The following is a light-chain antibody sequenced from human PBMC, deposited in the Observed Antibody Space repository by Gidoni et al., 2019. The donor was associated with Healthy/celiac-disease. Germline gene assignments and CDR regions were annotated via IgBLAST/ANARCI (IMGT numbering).Light chain of an antibody. CDR1: QSVSSY. J-gene: IGKJ5*01. V-gene: IGKV3-11*01. Sequence: ELVLTQSPATLSLSPGEGATLSCSASQSVSSYLDWYQQKPGQAPMLPIYDASRGSGASFTLPISRVEPEDFVVYYRQQRSNWPPITFGQGTRLEIK. CDR2: DAS. CDR3: QQRSNWPPIT.